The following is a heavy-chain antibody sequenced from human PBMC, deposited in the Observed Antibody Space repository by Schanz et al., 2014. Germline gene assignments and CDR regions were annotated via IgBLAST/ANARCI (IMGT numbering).Heavy chain of an antibody. CDR1: GGTFSSFA. CDR3: ARDRVYSYGLPADY. V-gene: IGHV1-69*04. CDR2: IIPILDIT. J-gene: IGHJ4*02. D-gene: IGHD5-18*01. Sequence: QVPLVQSGAEVKKPGSSVKVSCKASGGTFSSFAIFWVRQAPGQGLEWMGTIIPILDITNYAQKFQGRVTMTRDTSTSTVYMELSSLRSEDTAVYYCARDRVYSYGLPADYWGQGTLVTVSS.